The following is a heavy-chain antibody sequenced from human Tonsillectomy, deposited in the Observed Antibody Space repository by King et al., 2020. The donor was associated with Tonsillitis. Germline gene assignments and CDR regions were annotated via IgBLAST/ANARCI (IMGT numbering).Heavy chain of an antibody. V-gene: IGHV1-46*01. CDR2: LNPTGGDT. CDR1: GYTFATYH. D-gene: IGHD3-22*01. CDR3: ARVGREGDSSAFDL. J-gene: IGHJ3*01. Sequence: QLVQSGAEVTKPGASLKVSCKASGYTFATYHIHWVRQAPGQRLEWMGALNPTGGDTTYARKFQDRVTMTSDTSTATVSMDLRSLRPEDTAIYYCARVGREGDSSAFDLWGQGKLVTVSS.